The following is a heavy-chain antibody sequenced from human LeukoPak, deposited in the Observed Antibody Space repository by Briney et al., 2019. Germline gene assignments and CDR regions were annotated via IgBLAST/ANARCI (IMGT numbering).Heavy chain of an antibody. CDR2: INHNNGGT. CDR1: GYTFTGYY. J-gene: IGHJ1*01. Sequence: ASVTVSCKASGYTFTGYYMHWVRPPPGQGLEWMGRINHNNGGTDYEQKFQGRVTMTRDTSISTAYMELSRLRTDDTAVYYCARPEVQWLGQYEYFQHWGQGTLVTVSS. D-gene: IGHD6-19*01. CDR3: ARPEVQWLGQYEYFQH. V-gene: IGHV1-2*06.